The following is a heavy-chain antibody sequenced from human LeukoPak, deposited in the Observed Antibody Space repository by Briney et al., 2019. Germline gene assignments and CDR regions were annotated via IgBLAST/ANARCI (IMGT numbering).Heavy chain of an antibody. V-gene: IGHV3-48*04. CDR2: ISSSGSTI. Sequence: GGSLRLSCAASGFTFSSYWMSWVRQAPGKGLEWVSYISSSGSTIYYADSVKGRFTISRDNAKNSLYLQMNSLRAEDTAVYYCASSQGTPGLFDYWGQGTLVTVSS. CDR3: ASSQGTPGLFDY. D-gene: IGHD1-14*01. CDR1: GFTFSSYW. J-gene: IGHJ4*02.